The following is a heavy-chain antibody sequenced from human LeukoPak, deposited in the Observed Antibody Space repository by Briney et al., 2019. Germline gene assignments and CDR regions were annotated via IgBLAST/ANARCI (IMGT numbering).Heavy chain of an antibody. CDR2: IRWNSGSI. CDR1: GFTFSSYS. CDR3: AKDFYGSGSYLGLSYMDV. J-gene: IGHJ6*03. V-gene: IGHV3-9*01. Sequence: GGSLRLSCAASGFTFSSYSMNWVRQAPGKGLEWVSDIRWNSGSIGYADSVKGRFTISRDNAKNSLYLQMNSLRAEDTALYYCAKDFYGSGSYLGLSYMDVWGKGTTVTISS. D-gene: IGHD3-10*01.